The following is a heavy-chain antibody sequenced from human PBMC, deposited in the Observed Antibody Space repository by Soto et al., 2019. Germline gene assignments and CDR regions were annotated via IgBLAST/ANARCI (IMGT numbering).Heavy chain of an antibody. CDR1: WYTFTNYA. V-gene: IGHV1-3*01. D-gene: IGHD6-6*01. CDR3: ARAEIQLVLLFDY. CDR2: INAGNGNT. Sequence: GASVKGSCKASWYTFTNYAMDLGRPAPGQRLEWMGWINAGNGNTKYSQKFQGRVTITRDTSASTAYMELSSLRSEDTAVYYCARAEIQLVLLFDYWGQGTLVTVSS. J-gene: IGHJ4*02.